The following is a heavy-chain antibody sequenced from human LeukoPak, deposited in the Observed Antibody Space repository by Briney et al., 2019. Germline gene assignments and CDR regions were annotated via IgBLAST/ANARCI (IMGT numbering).Heavy chain of an antibody. CDR3: ARDDCSSISCYNNWFDP. Sequence: GGSLRLSCAASGFTFSSYWMSWVRQAPGKGLEWVANIKQDGNEKYYVDSVKGRFTIARDNAKNSLYLQMNSLKAEDTAVYYCARDDCSSISCYNNWFDPWGQGTLVTVSS. V-gene: IGHV3-7*01. D-gene: IGHD2-2*02. CDR1: GFTFSSYW. CDR2: IKQDGNEK. J-gene: IGHJ5*02.